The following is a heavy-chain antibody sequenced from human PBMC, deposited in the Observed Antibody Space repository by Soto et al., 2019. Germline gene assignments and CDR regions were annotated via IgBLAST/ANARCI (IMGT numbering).Heavy chain of an antibody. V-gene: IGHV6-1*01. D-gene: IGHD6-13*01. CDR1: GDTVSSRSAA. CDR3: ARQIAATGTSGTFDY. Sequence: SQTLSLTCAISGDTVSSRSAAWTWIRQSPSRGLEWLGRTYYRSTWGNDYAISVKSRITINPDTSNNQFSLHLNSVTPEDTAVYYCARQIAATGTSGTFDYWGQGTLVTVSS. J-gene: IGHJ4*02. CDR2: TYYRSTWGN.